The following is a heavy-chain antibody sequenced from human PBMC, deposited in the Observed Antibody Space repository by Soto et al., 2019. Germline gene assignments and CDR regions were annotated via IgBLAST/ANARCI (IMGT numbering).Heavy chain of an antibody. Sequence: GASVKVSCKASGYTFTSYDINWVRQATGQGLEWMGWMNPNSGNTGYAQKFQGRVTMTRNTSISTAYMELSSLRSEDTAVYYCARGARRITIFGVVTTTMYYFDYWGQGTLVTVSS. J-gene: IGHJ4*02. CDR2: MNPNSGNT. D-gene: IGHD3-3*01. CDR3: ARGARRITIFGVVTTTMYYFDY. CDR1: GYTFTSYD. V-gene: IGHV1-8*01.